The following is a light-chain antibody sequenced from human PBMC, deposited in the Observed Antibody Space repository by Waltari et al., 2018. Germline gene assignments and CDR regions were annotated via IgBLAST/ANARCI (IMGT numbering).Light chain of an antibody. J-gene: IGKJ4*01. V-gene: IGKV1-5*03. CDR3: HQYNTLPLT. CDR1: ESVKNN. Sequence: DVQLTHSPSTLSASVGDRVTITCRASESVKNNLAWYQHQPGKAPKVLVHKASRLESGVPSRFSGSGYGTEFTLTISSLEPDDFAIYYCHQYNTLPLTFGGGTKVEIK. CDR2: KAS.